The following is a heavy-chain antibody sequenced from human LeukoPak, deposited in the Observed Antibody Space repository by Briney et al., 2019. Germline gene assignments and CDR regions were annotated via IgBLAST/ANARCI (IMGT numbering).Heavy chain of an antibody. Sequence: RPSETLSLTCTVSGGSISSYYWRWIRQPPAKGLEWIGYIYYSGSTNYNPSLKSRVTISVDTSKNQFSLKLSSVTAADTAVYYCARDYYYDSSGYWFDPWGQGTLVTVSS. V-gene: IGHV4-59*01. CDR2: IYYSGST. CDR3: ARDYYYDSSGYWFDP. D-gene: IGHD3-22*01. CDR1: GGSISSYY. J-gene: IGHJ5*02.